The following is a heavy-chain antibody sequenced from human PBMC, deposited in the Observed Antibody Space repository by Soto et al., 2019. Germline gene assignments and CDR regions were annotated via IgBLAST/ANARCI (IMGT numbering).Heavy chain of an antibody. CDR3: ATWHLQEHAYDV. V-gene: IGHV3-53*01. CDR1: GLTVSGKKY. D-gene: IGHD4-4*01. CDR2: FYDLDGT. Sequence: GGSLRLSCAVSGLTVSGKKYVAWVRQAPGKGLEWVSGFYDLDGTYYADSLKGRFTTSGDSSRTIVYLQMNGLRPEDTAVYYCATWHLQEHAYDVCGPGTPVTVSS. J-gene: IGHJ3*01.